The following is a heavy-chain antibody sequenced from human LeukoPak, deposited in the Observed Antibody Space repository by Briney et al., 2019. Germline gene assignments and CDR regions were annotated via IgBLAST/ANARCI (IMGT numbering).Heavy chain of an antibody. CDR2: IYYSGHT. D-gene: IGHD1-26*01. J-gene: IGHJ4*02. Sequence: SDTLSLTCTVSGAPITTSNHYWGWIRQTPGKTLEWIANIYYSGHTLYNPSLKSRALISVDTSSNQFSLRLTSVTAADTAVYYCAAPSGPTYYSPVDFWGQGTSVSVSS. V-gene: IGHV4-39*01. CDR1: GAPITTSNHY. CDR3: AAPSGPTYYSPVDF.